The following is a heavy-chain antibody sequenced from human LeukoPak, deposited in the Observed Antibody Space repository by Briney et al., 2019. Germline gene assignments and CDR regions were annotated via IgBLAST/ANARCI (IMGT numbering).Heavy chain of an antibody. Sequence: GGSLRLSCAASGFTFSSYAMSWVRQAPGKGLEWVSAISGSGGSTYYADSVKGRFTISRDNSKNTLYLQMSSLRAEDTAVYYCAKDRYWNDVWHYWGQGTLVTVSS. D-gene: IGHD1-1*01. CDR2: ISGSGGST. CDR3: AKDRYWNDVWHY. V-gene: IGHV3-23*01. CDR1: GFTFSSYA. J-gene: IGHJ4*02.